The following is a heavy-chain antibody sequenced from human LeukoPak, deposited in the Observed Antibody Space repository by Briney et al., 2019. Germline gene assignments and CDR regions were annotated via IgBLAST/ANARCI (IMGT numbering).Heavy chain of an antibody. CDR3: AHRRRSGDYFDF. Sequence: SGPTLVKPTQTLTLTCTFSGLSLSTGGVGVGWVRQPPGKALEWLALIYSNDDERYSPSLKSRLTITKDTSKNQVVLTVTNMDPMDTCTYYCAHRRRSGDYFDFWGQGTLVTVSS. D-gene: IGHD3-10*01. CDR1: GLSLSTGGVG. V-gene: IGHV2-5*01. CDR2: IYSNDDE. J-gene: IGHJ4*02.